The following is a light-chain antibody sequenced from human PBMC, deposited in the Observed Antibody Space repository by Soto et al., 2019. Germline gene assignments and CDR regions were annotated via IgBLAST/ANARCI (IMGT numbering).Light chain of an antibody. J-gene: IGLJ1*01. CDR3: SSYTSSSTSA. V-gene: IGLV2-14*01. Sequence: LTQPASVSGSPGQSITISCTGTSSDVGGYNYVSWYQQHPGKAPKLMIYDVSNRPSGVSNRFSGSKSGNTASLTISGLQAEDEADYYCSSYTSSSTSAFGTGTKVTVL. CDR2: DVS. CDR1: SSDVGGYNY.